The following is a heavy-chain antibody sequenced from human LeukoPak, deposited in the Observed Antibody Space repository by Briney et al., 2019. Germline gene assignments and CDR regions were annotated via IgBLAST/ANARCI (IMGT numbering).Heavy chain of an antibody. J-gene: IGHJ3*02. V-gene: IGHV3-30*02. D-gene: IGHD1/OR15-1a*01. CDR1: GFTFSSYG. Sequence: GGSVRLSCAASGFTFSSYGTHWVRQAPGKGLEWVAFIRYDGSNKYYADSVKGRFTISRDNSKNTLYLQMNSLRAEDTAVYYCAKDHIEHDAFDIWGQGTMVTVSS. CDR2: IRYDGSNK. CDR3: AKDHIEHDAFDI.